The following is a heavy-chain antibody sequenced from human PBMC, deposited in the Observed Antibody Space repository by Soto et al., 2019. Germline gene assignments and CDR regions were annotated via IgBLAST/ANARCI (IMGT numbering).Heavy chain of an antibody. Sequence: QITLKESGPTLVKPTQTLTLTCTFSGFSLETRGEGVGWIRQPPGKALEWLAVIFWNDDKHYNPSLKSRLTITKDTSNNQGVLTLTNMDPVDTATYFCAHSRNYDNIDDYWGQGTLVTVSS. CDR1: GFSLETRGEG. CDR2: IFWNDDK. D-gene: IGHD3-22*01. V-gene: IGHV2-5*01. CDR3: AHSRNYDNIDDY. J-gene: IGHJ4*02.